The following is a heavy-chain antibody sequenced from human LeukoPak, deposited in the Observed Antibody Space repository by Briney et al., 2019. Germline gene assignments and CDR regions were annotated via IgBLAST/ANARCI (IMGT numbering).Heavy chain of an antibody. CDR2: MNPNSGNT. V-gene: IGHV1-8*01. CDR3: ARDLGYCSGGSCPLFDY. J-gene: IGHJ4*02. D-gene: IGHD2-15*01. CDR1: GYTFTSYD. Sequence: GASVKVSCKASGYTFTSYDINWVRQATGQGLEWMGWMNPNSGNTGYAQKFQGRVTMTRDTSTSTVYMELSSLRSEDTAVYYCARDLGYCSGGSCPLFDYWGQGTLVTVSS.